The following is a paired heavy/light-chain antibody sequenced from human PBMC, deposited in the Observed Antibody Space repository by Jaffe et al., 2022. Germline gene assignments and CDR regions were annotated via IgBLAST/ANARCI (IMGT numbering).Light chain of an antibody. CDR2: EVS. V-gene: IGLV2-8*01. J-gene: IGLJ2*01. CDR1: SSDVGGYNF. Sequence: QSGLTQPPSASGSPGQSVTISCTGTSSDVGGYNFVSWYQQHPGKAPKVMIYEVSKRPSGVPDRFSGSKSGNTASLTVSGLQAEDEADYYCSSYAGSNVVVFGGGTKLTVL. CDR3: SSYAGSNVVV.
Heavy chain of an antibody. CDR3: ATLWEGLFRY. J-gene: IGHJ4*02. Sequence: QVQLQESGPGLVMPSQTLSLNCSVSGGSISSPTYYWSWIRQPAGKGLEWIGRIYSSGSTNYNPSLKSRVTLSRDTSKNQFSLKLTSVTAADTAVYYCATLWEGLFRYWGQGMLVTVSS. D-gene: IGHD1-26*01. CDR2: IYSSGST. V-gene: IGHV4-61*02. CDR1: GGSISSPTYY.